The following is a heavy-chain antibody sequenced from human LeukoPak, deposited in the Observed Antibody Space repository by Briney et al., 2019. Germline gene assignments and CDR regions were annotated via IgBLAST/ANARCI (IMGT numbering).Heavy chain of an antibody. V-gene: IGHV1-24*01. J-gene: IGHJ5*02. CDR3: ATGYSSGWTWYNWFYP. D-gene: IGHD6-19*01. CDR2: FDPEDGET. CDR1: GYTLTELS. Sequence: ASVKVSCKVSGYTLTELSMHWVRQAPGKGREWMGGFDPEDGETIYAQKFQGRVTMTEDTSTDTAYMELSSLRSEDTAVYYCATGYSSGWTWYNWFYPWGQGTLVTVSS.